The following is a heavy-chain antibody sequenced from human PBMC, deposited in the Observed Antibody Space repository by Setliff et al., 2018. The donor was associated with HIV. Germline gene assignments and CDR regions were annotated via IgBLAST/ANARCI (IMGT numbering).Heavy chain of an antibody. V-gene: IGHV4-34*01. CDR3: ARDLPSSAWSEGLYYFDS. D-gene: IGHD6-19*01. Sequence: LSLTCAVYGESFSDYYWNWIRQPPGKGLEWIGEINHSGSTNYNPSLKSRVTISVDTSKNQFSLKLNSVTAADTAVYYCARDLPSSAWSEGLYYFDSWGRGTLVTVSS. CDR1: GESFSDYY. CDR2: INHSGST. J-gene: IGHJ4*02.